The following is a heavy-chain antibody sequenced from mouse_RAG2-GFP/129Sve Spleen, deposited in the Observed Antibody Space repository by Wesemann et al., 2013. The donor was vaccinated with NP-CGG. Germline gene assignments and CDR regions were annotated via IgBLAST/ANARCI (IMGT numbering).Heavy chain of an antibody. CDR2: IYWDDDK. Sequence: QVTLKESGPGILQPSQTLSLTCSFSGFSLSTSGMGVSWIRQPSGKGLEWLAHIYWDDDKRYNPSLKSRLTISKDTSSNQVFLKITSVDTADTATYYCARVYYGNYDAMDYWGQGTSVTVSS. CDR3: ARVYYGNYDAMDY. D-gene: IGHD2-1*01. V-gene: IGHV8-12*01. CDR1: GFSLSTSGMG. J-gene: IGHJ4*01.